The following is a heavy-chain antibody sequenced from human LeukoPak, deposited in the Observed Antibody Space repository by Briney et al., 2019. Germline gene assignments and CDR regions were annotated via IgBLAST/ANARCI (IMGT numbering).Heavy chain of an antibody. D-gene: IGHD1-26*01. CDR3: SSPYHGIETIGSVY. Sequence: PGGSLRLSCVVSGFRLSNYGMHWVRQAPGKGLEWVAAIPYDGRNLVYADSVRGRFTISRDTSKNTLSLQMNSLRDEDTAVYYCSSPYHGIETIGSVYWGQGTLVTVSS. J-gene: IGHJ4*02. V-gene: IGHV3-30*03. CDR1: GFRLSNYG. CDR2: IPYDGRNL.